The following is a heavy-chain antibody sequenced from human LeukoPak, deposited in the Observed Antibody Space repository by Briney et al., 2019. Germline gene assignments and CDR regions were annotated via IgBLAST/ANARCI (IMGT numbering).Heavy chain of an antibody. D-gene: IGHD3-22*01. J-gene: IGHJ4*02. Sequence: GGSLRLSCAASGFTFSSYAMSWVRQAPGKGLEWVSAISGSGGSTYYADSVKGRFTISRDNSKNTLYLQTNSLRAEDTAVYYCAKGAKGVLGMIVVVITWYDYWGQGTLVTVSS. CDR1: GFTFSSYA. CDR2: ISGSGGST. V-gene: IGHV3-23*01. CDR3: AKGAKGVLGMIVVVITWYDY.